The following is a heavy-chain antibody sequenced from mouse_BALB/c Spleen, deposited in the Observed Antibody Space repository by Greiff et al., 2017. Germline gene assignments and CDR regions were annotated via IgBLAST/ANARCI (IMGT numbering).Heavy chain of an antibody. CDR1: GYTFSSYW. V-gene: IGHV1-9*01. D-gene: IGHD1-1*01. CDR2: ILPGSGST. Sequence: QVHVKQSGAELMKPGASVKISCKATGYTFSSYWIEWVKQRPGHGLEWIGEILPGSGSTNYNEKFKGKATFTADTSSNTAYMQLSSLTSEDSAVYYCARNYGSSYYYAMDYWGQGTSVTVSS. J-gene: IGHJ4*01. CDR3: ARNYGSSYYYAMDY.